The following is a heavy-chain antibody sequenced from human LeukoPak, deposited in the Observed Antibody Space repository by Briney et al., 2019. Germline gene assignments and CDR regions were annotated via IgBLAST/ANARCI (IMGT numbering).Heavy chain of an antibody. CDR2: ISDYSGNP. CDR1: GYTFTGYY. V-gene: IGHV1-18*04. Sequence: EASVKVSCKASGYTFTGYYLHWVRQAPGQGLEWMGWISDYSGNPNYAQKFQGRVTMTADTFTSTAYMELRSLRSGDTAVYFCARDSLLAAPYTDHWGQGTLVTVSS. J-gene: IGHJ4*02. CDR3: ARDSLLAAPYTDH. D-gene: IGHD3-10*01.